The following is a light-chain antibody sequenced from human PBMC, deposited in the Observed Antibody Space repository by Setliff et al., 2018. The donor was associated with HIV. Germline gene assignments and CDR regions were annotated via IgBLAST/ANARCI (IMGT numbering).Light chain of an antibody. CDR3: FSYAGNFTYYV. CDR2: EVS. Sequence: QSVLTQPASVSGSPGQSITISCTGTSSDVGRYNLVSWYQQHPGKAPKLIIYEVSKRPSGVSNRFSGFKSGNTASLTMSWLHAEDEADYYCFSYAGNFTYYVFGTGTKVTVL. CDR1: SSDVGRYNL. J-gene: IGLJ1*01. V-gene: IGLV2-23*02.